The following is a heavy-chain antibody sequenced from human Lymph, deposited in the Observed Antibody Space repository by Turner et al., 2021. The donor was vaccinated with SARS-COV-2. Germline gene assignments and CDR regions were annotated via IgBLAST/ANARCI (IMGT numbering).Heavy chain of an antibody. D-gene: IGHD4-17*01. Sequence: EVQTVESGGGLVKPGGSRRLSCAASGFTFSTYSMNWVRQAPGKGLEWISSISSSSSYIYYADSVKGRFTISRDDAKNSLYLQMNSLRAEDTAVYYCARDIPTTADYFDYWGQGTLVTVSS. CDR2: ISSSSSYI. CDR3: ARDIPTTADYFDY. V-gene: IGHV3-21*01. CDR1: GFTFSTYS. J-gene: IGHJ4*02.